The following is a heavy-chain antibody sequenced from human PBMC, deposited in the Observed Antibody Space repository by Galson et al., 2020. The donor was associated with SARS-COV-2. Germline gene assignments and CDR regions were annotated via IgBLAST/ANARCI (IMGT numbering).Heavy chain of an antibody. CDR3: AKSHYDFWSGLIDY. CDR2: IWYDGSNK. J-gene: IGHJ4*02. Sequence: QLGESLKISCAASGFTFSSYGMHWVRQAPGKGLEWVAVIWYDGSNKYYADSVKGRFTISRDNSKNTLYLQMNSLRAEDTAVYYCAKSHYDFWSGLIDYWGQGTLVTVSS. V-gene: IGHV3-33*06. CDR1: GFTFSSYG. D-gene: IGHD3-3*01.